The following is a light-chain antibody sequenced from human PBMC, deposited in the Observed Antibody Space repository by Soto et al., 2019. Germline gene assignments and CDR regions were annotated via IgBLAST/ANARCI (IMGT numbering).Light chain of an antibody. Sequence: QAVVTQAPSASASLGASVKLTCTLSSEYSSYAIAWHQQQPEKGPRFVMKINNDGSHNKGDGIPDRFSGSSSGAERYLTISSLQSEDEADYYCQTWGTGPWVFGGGTQLTVL. CDR3: QTWGTGPWV. V-gene: IGLV4-69*01. J-gene: IGLJ3*02. CDR1: SEYSSYA. CDR2: INNDGSH.